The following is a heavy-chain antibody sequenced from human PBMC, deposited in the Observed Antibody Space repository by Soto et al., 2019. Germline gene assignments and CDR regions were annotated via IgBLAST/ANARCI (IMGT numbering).Heavy chain of an antibody. CDR3: ANCLLTTKDAFDI. V-gene: IGHV3-23*01. D-gene: IGHD4-17*01. J-gene: IGHJ3*02. CDR2: ISGSGGST. Sequence: EVQLLESGGGLVQPGGSLRLSCAASGFTFSSYAMSWVRQAPGKGLEWVSAISGSGGSTYYADSVKGRFTISRDNSKNTLYLQMNSLRAEDTAIYYCANCLLTTKDAFDIWGQGTMVTVSS. CDR1: GFTFSSYA.